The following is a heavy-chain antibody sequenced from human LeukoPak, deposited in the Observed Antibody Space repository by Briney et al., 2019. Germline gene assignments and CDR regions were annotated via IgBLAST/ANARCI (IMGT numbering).Heavy chain of an antibody. V-gene: IGHV3-48*03. CDR1: GFTFSSYE. CDR3: ARDPGATSLDDFDF. Sequence: PGGSLRLSCAPSGFTFSSYEMNWVPQAPGRGLEWGSYISSSGSTIYYADSVKGRFTLSRDNAKNSLYLKMNRLRAEDTAVYYCARDPGATSLDDFDFWGQGAPVTVCS. CDR2: ISSSGSTI. J-gene: IGHJ4*02. D-gene: IGHD1-26*01.